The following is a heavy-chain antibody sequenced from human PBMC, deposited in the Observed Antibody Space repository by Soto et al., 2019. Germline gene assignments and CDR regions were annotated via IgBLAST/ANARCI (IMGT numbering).Heavy chain of an antibody. CDR2: IWYDASNK. D-gene: IGHD5-12*01. Sequence: PGGSLRLSCAASGFTFSSYGMHWVRQAPGKGLEWVAIIWYDASNKYYADSVKGRLTISRDNSKNTLFLQMNSLRAEDTAVYYCARSYSGYDSVGYWGQGTLVTVSS. CDR3: ARSYSGYDSVGY. V-gene: IGHV3-33*01. J-gene: IGHJ4*02. CDR1: GFTFSSYG.